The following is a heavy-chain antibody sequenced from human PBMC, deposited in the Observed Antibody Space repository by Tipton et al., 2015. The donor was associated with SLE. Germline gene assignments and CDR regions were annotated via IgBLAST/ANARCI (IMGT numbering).Heavy chain of an antibody. Sequence: TLSLTCTVSGGSISSHYWSWIRQPPGKGLEWIGYIYYSGSTNYNPSLKSRVTISVDTSKNQFSLKLSSVTAADTAVYYCARATEYDQALKAVDYWGQGTLVTVSS. CDR2: IYYSGST. V-gene: IGHV4-59*11. D-gene: IGHD6-6*01. CDR1: GGSISSHY. CDR3: ARATEYDQALKAVDY. J-gene: IGHJ4*02.